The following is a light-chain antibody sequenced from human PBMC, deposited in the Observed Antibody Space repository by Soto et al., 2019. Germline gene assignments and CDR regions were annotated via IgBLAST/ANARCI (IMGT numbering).Light chain of an antibody. CDR2: GAS. CDR1: QSVSSSF. Sequence: EIVLTQSPGTLSLSPGEGATLSCRASQSVSSSFLAWYQQKPGQAPRLLIYGASSRATGIPDRFSGSGSGTDFTLTISRLEPEDFAVYYCQQYDSSPRTFGPGTKVDIK. CDR3: QQYDSSPRT. J-gene: IGKJ3*01. V-gene: IGKV3-20*01.